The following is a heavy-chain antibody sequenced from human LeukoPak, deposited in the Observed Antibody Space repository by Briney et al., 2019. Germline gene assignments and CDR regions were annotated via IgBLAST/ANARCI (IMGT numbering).Heavy chain of an antibody. V-gene: IGHV1-46*01. D-gene: IGHD5-12*01. CDR2: INPSGGST. CDR1: GYTFTGYY. Sequence: ASVKVSCKASGYTFTGYYMHWVRQAPGQGLEWMGWINPSGGSTSYAQKFQGRVTMTRDMSTSTVYMELSSLRSEDTAVYYCARDNSRIVATMYYYYNYYMDVWGKGTTVTVSS. J-gene: IGHJ6*03. CDR3: ARDNSRIVATMYYYYNYYMDV.